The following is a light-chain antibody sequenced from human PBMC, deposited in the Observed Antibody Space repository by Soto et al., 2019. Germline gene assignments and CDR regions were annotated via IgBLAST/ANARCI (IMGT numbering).Light chain of an antibody. CDR1: QSISRY. J-gene: IGKJ1*01. CDR3: QHYNSYSEA. V-gene: IGKV1-5*03. CDR2: KAS. Sequence: DIQMTQSPSTLSGSVGARVTITCRASQSISRYLNWYQQKPGKAPKLLIYKASTLKSGVPSRFSGSGSGTEFTLTISSLKTDDFATYYCQHYNSYSEAFGQGTKVDIK.